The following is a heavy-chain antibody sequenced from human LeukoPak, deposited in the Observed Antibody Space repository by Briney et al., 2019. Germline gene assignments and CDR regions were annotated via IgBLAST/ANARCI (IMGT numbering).Heavy chain of an antibody. CDR1: GGSISSSSYF. V-gene: IGHV4-39*01. CDR3: ARVYSSGWYYSDY. J-gene: IGHJ4*02. CDR2: LYYTGST. Sequence: PSETLSLTCSVSGGSISSSSYFWGWIRQPPGKGLEWIGSLYYTGSTYYNPSLKSRVTISVDTSKNQFSLRLTSVTAADTAVYYCARVYSSGWYYSDYWGQGTLVTVSS. D-gene: IGHD6-19*01.